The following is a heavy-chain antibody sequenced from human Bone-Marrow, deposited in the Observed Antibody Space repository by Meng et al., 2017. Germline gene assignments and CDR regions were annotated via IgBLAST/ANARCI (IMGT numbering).Heavy chain of an antibody. D-gene: IGHD1-1*01. Sequence: EVWLVESGGGLVKPGGSLILSCAAFGFTFSNAWMSWVRQAPGRGLEWVARIKSKTDGETPDYAAPVKGRFTISRDDSKNTLYLQMHSLKTEDTAVYYCNWNDFGDYWGQGALVTVSS. V-gene: IGHV3-15*01. CDR1: GFTFSNAW. CDR3: NWNDFGDY. J-gene: IGHJ4*02. CDR2: IKSKTDGETP.